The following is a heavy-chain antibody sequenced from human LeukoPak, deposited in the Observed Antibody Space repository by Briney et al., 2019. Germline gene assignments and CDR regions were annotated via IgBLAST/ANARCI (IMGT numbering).Heavy chain of an antibody. J-gene: IGHJ5*02. CDR2: IYHSGST. D-gene: IGHD6-25*01. CDR1: GGSISSGGYY. CDR3: AREKSASWFDP. V-gene: IGHV4-30-2*01. Sequence: PSQTLSLTCTVSGGSISSGGYYWSWIRQPPGKGLEWIGYIYHSGSTYYNPSLKSRVTISVDRSKNQFSLKLSSVTAADTAVYYCAREKSASWFDPWGQGTLVTVSS.